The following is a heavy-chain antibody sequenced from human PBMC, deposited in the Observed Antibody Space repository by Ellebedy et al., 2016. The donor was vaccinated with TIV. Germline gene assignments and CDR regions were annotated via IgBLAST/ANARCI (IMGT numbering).Heavy chain of an antibody. V-gene: IGHV3-11*01. Sequence: GGSLRLXXAASGFTFSDYYMSWIRQAPGKGLEWVSDISSSGSATYYADSVKGRFTTSRDNAKNSLYLQMNSLRAEDTAVYYCARDAWRFAYWGQGTLVTVSS. J-gene: IGHJ4*02. CDR1: GFTFSDYY. CDR2: ISSSGSAT. CDR3: ARDAWRFAY.